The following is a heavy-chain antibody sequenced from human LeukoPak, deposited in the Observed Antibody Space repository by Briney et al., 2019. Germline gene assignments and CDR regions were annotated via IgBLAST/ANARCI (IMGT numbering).Heavy chain of an antibody. CDR1: GGSISSSSYY. Sequence: SETLSLTCTVSGGSISSSSYYWGWIRQPPGKGLEWIGSIYYSGSTYYNPSLKSRVTISVDTSKNQFSLKLSSVTAADTAIYYCAGNYYDSSGYYPFYYYGMDVWGQGTTVTVSS. CDR2: IYYSGST. V-gene: IGHV4-39*07. J-gene: IGHJ6*02. D-gene: IGHD3-22*01. CDR3: AGNYYDSSGYYPFYYYGMDV.